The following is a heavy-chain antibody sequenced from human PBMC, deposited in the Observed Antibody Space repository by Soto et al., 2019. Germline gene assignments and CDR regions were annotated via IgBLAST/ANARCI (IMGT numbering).Heavy chain of an antibody. J-gene: IGHJ6*02. CDR2: ISTTSTYI. CDR3: TRDYVMDV. CDR1: GFTFSGDS. Sequence: PGGSLRLSCAASGFTFSGDSMNWVRQAPGKGLEWVSSISTTSTYIYYAHSVKGRFTISRDNANNSLHLQMNSLRAEDTAVYYCTRDYVMDVWGQGTTVTVSS. V-gene: IGHV3-21*01.